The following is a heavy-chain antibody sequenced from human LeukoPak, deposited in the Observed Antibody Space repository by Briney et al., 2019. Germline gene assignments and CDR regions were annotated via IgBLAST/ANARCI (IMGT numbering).Heavy chain of an antibody. CDR3: ARDSGGGWFDP. D-gene: IGHD1-14*01. Sequence: SETLSVICTVSGGSISSSSYYWGWIRQPPGKGLEWIGSIYYSGSTYYNPSLKSRVTISVDTSKNQFSLKLSSVTAADTAVYYCARDSGGGWFDPWGQGTLVTVSS. V-gene: IGHV4-39*07. J-gene: IGHJ5*02. CDR1: GGSISSSSYY. CDR2: IYYSGST.